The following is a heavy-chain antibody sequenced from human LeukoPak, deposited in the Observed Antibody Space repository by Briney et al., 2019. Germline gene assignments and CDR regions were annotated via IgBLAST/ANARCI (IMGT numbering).Heavy chain of an antibody. Sequence: GRSLRLSCAASGFTFSSYGMHWVRQAPAKGLDWVAVISFDGSNKYYADSVKGRFTISRDNSKNTLHLQMNSLRGEDTSVYYCAKDPGSSCRLYYFDSWGQGTLVTVSS. V-gene: IGHV3-30*18. CDR3: AKDPGSSCRLYYFDS. CDR2: ISFDGSNK. J-gene: IGHJ4*02. CDR1: GFTFSSYG. D-gene: IGHD2-2*01.